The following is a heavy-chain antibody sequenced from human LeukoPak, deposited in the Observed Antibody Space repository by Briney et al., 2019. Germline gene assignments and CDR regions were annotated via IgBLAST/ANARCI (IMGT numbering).Heavy chain of an antibody. J-gene: IGHJ4*02. V-gene: IGHV3-23*01. CDR3: AKDMITFGGVIAKFDY. D-gene: IGHD3-16*02. CDR2: ISGSGGST. CDR1: GFTFSSYG. Sequence: GGSLRLSCAASGFTFSSYGMNWVRQAPGKGLEWVSAISGSGGSTYYADSVKGRFTISRDNSKNTLYLQMNSLRAEDTAVYYCAKDMITFGGVIAKFDYWGQGTLVTVSS.